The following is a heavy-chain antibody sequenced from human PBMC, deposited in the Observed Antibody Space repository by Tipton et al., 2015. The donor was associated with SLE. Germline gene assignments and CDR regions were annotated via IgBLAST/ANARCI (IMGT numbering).Heavy chain of an antibody. CDR2: IKTKTDGGTT. J-gene: IGHJ4*02. D-gene: IGHD1-20*01. CDR3: TTDPRINGRRNYFDY. V-gene: IGHV3-15*01. Sequence: SLRLSCAASGFTFSNAWMSWVRQAPGKGLEWLGRIKTKTDGGTTDYAVPVKGRFTISRDESKNMVYLEMNSLKTEDTAVYYCTTDPRINGRRNYFDYWGQGTLVTVSS. CDR1: GFTFSNAW.